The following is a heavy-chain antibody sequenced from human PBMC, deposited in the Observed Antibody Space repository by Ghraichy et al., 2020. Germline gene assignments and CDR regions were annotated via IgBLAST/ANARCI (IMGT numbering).Heavy chain of an antibody. CDR3: ANIAVAGYGGGFDI. V-gene: IGHV3-74*01. Sequence: GGSLRLSCAASGFTFSSYWMHWVRQAPGKGLVWVSHINSDGSSTSYADSVKGRFTISRDNAKNTLYLQMNSLRAEDTAVYYCANIAVAGYGGGFDIWGQGTMVTVSS. CDR2: INSDGSST. CDR1: GFTFSSYW. J-gene: IGHJ3*02. D-gene: IGHD6-19*01.